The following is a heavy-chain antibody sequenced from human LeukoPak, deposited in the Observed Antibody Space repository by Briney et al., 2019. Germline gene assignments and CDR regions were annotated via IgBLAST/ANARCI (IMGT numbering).Heavy chain of an antibody. CDR2: ICGSGGST. V-gene: IGHV3-23*01. CDR3: ARAISSSWYEEALDY. Sequence: PGGSLRLSCAASGFTFSSYAMSWVRQAPGKGRGWVSAICGSGGSTYYADSVKGRFTISRDNSKSTLYLQMNSLRAEDTAVYYCARAISSSWYEEALDYWGQGTLVTVSS. J-gene: IGHJ4*02. D-gene: IGHD6-13*01. CDR1: GFTFSSYA.